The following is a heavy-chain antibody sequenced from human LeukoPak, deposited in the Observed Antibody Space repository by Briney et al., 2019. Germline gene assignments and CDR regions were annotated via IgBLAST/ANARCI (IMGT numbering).Heavy chain of an antibody. CDR3: ARTAQLDY. CDR1: GFTFDDYA. D-gene: IGHD2-21*02. J-gene: IGHJ4*02. CDR2: ISWNSGSI. V-gene: IGHV3-9*01. Sequence: GGSLRLSCAASGFTFDDYAMHWVRQAPGKGLEWVSGISWNSGSIGYADSVKGRFTISRDNAKNSLYLQMNSLRAEDTAIYYCARTAQLDYWGQGTLVTVSS.